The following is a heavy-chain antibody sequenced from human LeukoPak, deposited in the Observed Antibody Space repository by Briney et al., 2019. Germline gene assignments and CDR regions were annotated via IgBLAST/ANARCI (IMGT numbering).Heavy chain of an antibody. D-gene: IGHD6-19*01. Sequence: GGSLRLSCAASGFTFSSYWMHWVRQAPGKGLVWVSRINSDGSSTSYADSVKGRFTISRDNAKNTPYLQMNSLRAEDTAVYHCARDRSSGWYLFGYWGQGTLVTVSS. J-gene: IGHJ4*02. CDR2: INSDGSST. CDR3: ARDRSSGWYLFGY. CDR1: GFTFSSYW. V-gene: IGHV3-74*01.